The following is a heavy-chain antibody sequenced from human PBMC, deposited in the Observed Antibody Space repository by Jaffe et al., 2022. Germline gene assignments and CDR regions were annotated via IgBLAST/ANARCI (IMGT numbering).Heavy chain of an antibody. CDR1: GFTFSNYG. D-gene: IGHD2-8*02. V-gene: IGHV3-30*02. J-gene: IGHJ4*02. Sequence: QVHLVESGGGVVQPGGSLRLSCAASGFTFSNYGMHWVRQAPGKGLEWVAFIHYDGNKKYYADSVKGRFTISRDNSKNTLYLQMNSLRAEDTAVYYCAKDALSMIVLVLYGVLEGIDYWGQGTLVTVSS. CDR3: AKDALSMIVLVLYGVLEGIDY. CDR2: IHYDGNKK.